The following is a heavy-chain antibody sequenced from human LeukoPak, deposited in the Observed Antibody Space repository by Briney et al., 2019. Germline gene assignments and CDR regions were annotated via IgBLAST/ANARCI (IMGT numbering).Heavy chain of an antibody. J-gene: IGHJ6*02. D-gene: IGHD3-3*02. CDR2: IYYTGNT. CDR1: GGSIDSSSYY. Sequence: PSETLSFTCTVSGGSIDSSSYYWGWIRQPPGKGLEWIGSIYYTGNTYYKPSLESRVTISVDTSKNQFSLKLSSVTAADTAVYYCARDPITFTMDVWGQGTTVTVSS. CDR3: ARDPITFTMDV. V-gene: IGHV4-39*07.